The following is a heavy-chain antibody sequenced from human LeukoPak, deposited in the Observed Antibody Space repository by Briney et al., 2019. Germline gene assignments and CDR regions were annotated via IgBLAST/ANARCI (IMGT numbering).Heavy chain of an antibody. D-gene: IGHD2/OR15-2a*01. Sequence: ASVKVSCKASGYTFTNYGIAWVRQAPGQGLEWMGWINTRSGDAQLAHSLQARVTMTTDTSTSTASMELGSLGSDDTAVYYCARDTDFSIDYWGLGSLVTVSS. CDR3: ARDTDFSIDY. V-gene: IGHV1-18*01. J-gene: IGHJ4*02. CDR1: GYTFTNYG. CDR2: INTRSGDA.